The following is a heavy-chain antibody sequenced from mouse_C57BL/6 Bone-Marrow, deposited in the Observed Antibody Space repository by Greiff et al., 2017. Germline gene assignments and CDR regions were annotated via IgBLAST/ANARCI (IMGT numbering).Heavy chain of an antibody. CDR2: INPSSGYT. CDR1: GYTFTSYW. V-gene: IGHV1-7*01. J-gene: IGHJ3*01. Sequence: QVQLKQSGAELAKPGASVKLSCKASGYTFTSYWMHWVKQRPGQGLAWIGYINPSSGYTKYNQKFKDKATLTADKSSSTAYMQLSSLTYEDAEVYYCASGYYPPWFAYWGQGTLVTVSA. CDR3: ASGYYPPWFAY. D-gene: IGHD2-3*01.